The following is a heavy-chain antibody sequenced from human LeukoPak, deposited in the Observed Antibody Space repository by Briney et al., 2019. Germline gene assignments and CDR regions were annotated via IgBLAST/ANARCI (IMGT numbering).Heavy chain of an antibody. V-gene: IGHV4-39*01. D-gene: IGHD3-22*01. Sequence: TXXLTCTXXXXXXXXXSYXXXXXXQXXGXXXXXXXXXYYSGSTYYNPSLKSRVTISVDTSKNQFSLKLSSVTAADTAVYYCARHGYYDSSGYYSSFDYWGQGTLVTVSS. CDR3: ARHGYYDSSGYYSSFDY. CDR2: XYYSGST. CDR1: XXXXXXXSYX. J-gene: IGHJ4*02.